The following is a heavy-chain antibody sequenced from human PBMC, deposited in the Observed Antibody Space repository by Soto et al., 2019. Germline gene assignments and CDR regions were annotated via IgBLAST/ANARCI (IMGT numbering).Heavy chain of an antibody. V-gene: IGHV4-59*08. D-gene: IGHD1-26*01. CDR1: GASITAYY. Sequence: QVQLQESGPGLVKPSETLSLTCAVSGASITAYYWAWVRQPPGKGLEYIGHVHNSGRADYNPSLRRLVTISVGTSRYQFSLHLNSVTAADTAVYFCARHENGGTYPLAYWGQGTLVTVSS. CDR2: VHNSGRA. CDR3: ARHENGGTYPLAY. J-gene: IGHJ4*02.